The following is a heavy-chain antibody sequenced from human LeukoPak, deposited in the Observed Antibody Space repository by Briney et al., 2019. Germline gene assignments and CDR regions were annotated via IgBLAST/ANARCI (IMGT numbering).Heavy chain of an antibody. D-gene: IGHD2-2*01. CDR1: GGSFSGYY. V-gene: IGHV4-34*01. Sequence: SETLSLTCAVYGGSFSGYYWSWIRQPPGKGLEWIGEINHSGSTNYNPSLKSRVTISVDTSKNQFSLKLSSVTAADTAVYYCARGIVVVPAATHFDPWGQGTLVTVSS. CDR2: INHSGST. J-gene: IGHJ5*02. CDR3: ARGIVVVPAATHFDP.